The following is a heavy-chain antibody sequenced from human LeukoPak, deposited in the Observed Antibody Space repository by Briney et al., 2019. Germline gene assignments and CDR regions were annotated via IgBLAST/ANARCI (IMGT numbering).Heavy chain of an antibody. CDR1: GFAFSNAW. CDR2: ITRNAEGGTT. CDR3: SEMSSY. D-gene: IGHD5-24*01. J-gene: IGHJ4*02. Sequence: GKSLRLSCAASGFAFSNAWMTWVRQAPGKGLEWVGRITRNAEGGTTAYAAPVKGRFTISRDDSRHTLYLQMNSLRTEDTAVYYCSEMSSYWGQGTLVTVSS. V-gene: IGHV3-15*01.